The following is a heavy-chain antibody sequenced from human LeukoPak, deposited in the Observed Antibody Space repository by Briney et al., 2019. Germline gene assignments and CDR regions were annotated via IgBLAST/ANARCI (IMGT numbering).Heavy chain of an antibody. V-gene: IGHV4-34*01. D-gene: IGHD3-16*02. CDR2: INHSGST. CDR3: ARGPWGLRLGELSLLEDY. Sequence: SETLSLTCAVYGGSFSGYYWSWIRQPPGKGLEWIGEINHSGSTNYNPSLKSRVTISVDTSKNQFSLKLSSVTAADTAVYYCARGPWGLRLGELSLLEDYWGQGTLVTVSS. CDR1: GGSFSGYY. J-gene: IGHJ4*02.